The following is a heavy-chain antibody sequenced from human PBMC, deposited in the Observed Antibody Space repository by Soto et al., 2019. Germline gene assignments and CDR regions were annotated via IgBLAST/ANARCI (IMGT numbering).Heavy chain of an antibody. J-gene: IGHJ6*02. Sequence: SVKVSCKASGGTFSSYAISWVRQAPGQGLEWMGGIIPIFGTANYAQKFQGRVTMTRDTSTSTVYMELSSLRSEDTAVYYCARELVHYYYGMDVWGQGTTVTVSS. CDR2: IIPIFGTA. CDR1: GGTFSSYA. CDR3: ARELVHYYYGMDV. V-gene: IGHV1-69*05. D-gene: IGHD3-9*01.